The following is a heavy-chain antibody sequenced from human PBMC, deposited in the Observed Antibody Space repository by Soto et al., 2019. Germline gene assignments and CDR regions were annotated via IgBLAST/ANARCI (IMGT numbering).Heavy chain of an antibody. CDR1: GDSISSTNW. J-gene: IGHJ6*02. CDR3: ARVLKYYYNALDV. V-gene: IGHV4-4*02. CDR2: VYRTGTA. Sequence: QVQLQESGPGLVKPSGTLSLTCAVSGDSISSTNWWSWVRQPPGKGLEWIGQVYRTGTANYNPSLKSRVTISLDKSKNKFSLNLNSVNAADTAVYYCARVLKYYYNALDVWGQGITVTVSS. D-gene: IGHD6-6*01.